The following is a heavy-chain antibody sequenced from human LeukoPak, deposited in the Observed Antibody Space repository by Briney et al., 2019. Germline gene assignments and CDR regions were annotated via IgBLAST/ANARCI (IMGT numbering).Heavy chain of an antibody. CDR3: ARGGKLLWFGESIDY. CDR2: ISSSSSYI. J-gene: IGHJ4*02. V-gene: IGHV3-21*01. CDR1: GFTFSSYS. D-gene: IGHD3-10*01. Sequence: GGSLRLSCAASGFTFSSYSMNWVRQAPGKGLEWVSSISSSSSYIYYADSVKGRFTISRDNAKNSLYLQMNSLRAEDTAVYYCARGGKLLWFGESIDYWGQGTLVTVSS.